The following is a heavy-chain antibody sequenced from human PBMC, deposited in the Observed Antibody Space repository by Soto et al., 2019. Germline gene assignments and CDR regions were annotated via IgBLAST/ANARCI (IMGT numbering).Heavy chain of an antibody. CDR3: VGALTYEVPYYYYGMDV. CDR2: IRQGGNEK. CDR1: GFMFSTYL. J-gene: IGHJ6*02. V-gene: IGHV3-7*01. D-gene: IGHD3-16*01. Sequence: GGSLRLSCTASGFMFSTYLMSWVRQAPGKGLEWVANIRQGGNEKFYVDSVKGRFTISRDNAKKSLYLQMNSLRAEDTAVYYCVGALTYEVPYYYYGMDVCGQGTTVTVS.